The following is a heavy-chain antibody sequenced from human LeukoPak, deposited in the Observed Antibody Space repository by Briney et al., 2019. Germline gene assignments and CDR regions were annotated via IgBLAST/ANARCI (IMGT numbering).Heavy chain of an antibody. J-gene: IGHJ5*02. Sequence: GGSLRLSCAAPGFTFSNYWMTWVRQAPGKGLEWVANIKKDGSDKYYVDSVKGRFTISRDNAQNSLYLQMKSLRVEDTAVYYCASGGGSYHWGQGTLVTVSS. CDR3: ASGGGSYH. D-gene: IGHD1-26*01. CDR1: GFTFSNYW. CDR2: IKKDGSDK. V-gene: IGHV3-7*01.